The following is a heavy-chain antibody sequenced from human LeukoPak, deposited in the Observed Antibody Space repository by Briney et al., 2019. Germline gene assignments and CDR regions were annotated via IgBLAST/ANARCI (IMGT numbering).Heavy chain of an antibody. D-gene: IGHD6-25*01. Sequence: KTSETLSLTCAVYGVFFSGYYWSWIRQPPGKGLEWIGEINHSGSTNYNPSLKSRVTISVDTSKTQFSLNLSSVTAADTAVYYCARDLQSAAGYFDYWGQGTLVTVSS. CDR3: ARDLQSAAGYFDY. CDR2: INHSGST. J-gene: IGHJ4*02. CDR1: GVFFSGYY. V-gene: IGHV4-34*01.